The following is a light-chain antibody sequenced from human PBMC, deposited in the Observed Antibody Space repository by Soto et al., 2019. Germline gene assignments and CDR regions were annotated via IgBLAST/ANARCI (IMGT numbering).Light chain of an antibody. CDR2: GAS. V-gene: IGKV3-20*01. J-gene: IGKJ5*01. CDR3: QQYGSSPPIT. CDR1: QSVSSSY. Sequence: EILMTQSPATLSVSPGARATLYCRASQSVSSSYLAWYQQKPGQAPRLLIYGASSRATGIPDRFSGSGSGTDFTLTISRLEPEDFAVYYCQQYGSSPPITFGQGTRLEIK.